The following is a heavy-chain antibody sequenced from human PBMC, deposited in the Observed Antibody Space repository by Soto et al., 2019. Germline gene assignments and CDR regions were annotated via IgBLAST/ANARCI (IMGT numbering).Heavy chain of an antibody. CDR3: AIRMYSTRWYYLDY. CDR1: GFTVSSYA. D-gene: IGHD6-13*01. V-gene: IGHV3-23*01. CDR2: ISAST. Sequence: EMHLLESGGGLVQAGGSLRLSCAASGFTVSSYALNWVRQAPGKGLEWVSGISASTYYADSVKGRFTISRDTSKNTLYLHMNSLRAEDTAIYLCAIRMYSTRWYYLDYWGQGTLVTVSS. J-gene: IGHJ4*02.